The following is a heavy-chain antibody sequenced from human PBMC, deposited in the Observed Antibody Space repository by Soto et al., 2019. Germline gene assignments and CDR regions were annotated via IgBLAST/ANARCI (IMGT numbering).Heavy chain of an antibody. J-gene: IGHJ6*03. CDR1: GYSFTSYW. CDR2: ISPGDSDT. CDR3: ASHSSSWYDYYYYMAV. Sequence: GESLKISCKGSGYSFTSYWSGWVRQMPGKGLEWMGIISPGDSDTRYSPAFQGQVTISADKSSSTAYLQWSSLKASDTAMYYCASHSSSWYDYYYYMAVWGKGTTVTVSS. V-gene: IGHV5-51*01. D-gene: IGHD6-13*01.